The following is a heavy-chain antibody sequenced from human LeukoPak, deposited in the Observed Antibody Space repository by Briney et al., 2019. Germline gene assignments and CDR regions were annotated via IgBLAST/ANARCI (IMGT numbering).Heavy chain of an antibody. CDR2: IYRSGDT. V-gene: IGHV4-39*01. CDR3: AGPNSNSRFAY. CDR1: GGSIRDTTYY. Sequence: SETLSLTCTVSGGSIRDTTYYWGWIRQPPGKGLERIGSIYRSGDTYYNPSLKSRVTMSVDSSKNQFSLKLSSVTAADTAVYYCAGPNSNSRFAYWGQGTLVTVSS. D-gene: IGHD2/OR15-2a*01. J-gene: IGHJ4*02.